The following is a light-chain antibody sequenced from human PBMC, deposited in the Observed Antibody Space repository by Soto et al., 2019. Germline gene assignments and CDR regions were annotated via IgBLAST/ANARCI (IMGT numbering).Light chain of an antibody. CDR1: SSNIGSDT. Sequence: QLVLTQPPSASGTPGQRVTISCSGSSSNIGSDTVNWFQQLPGTAPKLLIYSDNQRPSGVPDRFSGSKSGTSASLAISGLQSEDEADYYCAAWDDSLNRMLFGGGTKVTVL. J-gene: IGLJ3*02. CDR3: AAWDDSLNRML. V-gene: IGLV1-44*01. CDR2: SDN.